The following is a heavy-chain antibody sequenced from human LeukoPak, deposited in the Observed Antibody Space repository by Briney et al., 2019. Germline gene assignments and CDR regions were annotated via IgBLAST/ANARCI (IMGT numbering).Heavy chain of an antibody. D-gene: IGHD1-1*01. J-gene: IGHJ4*02. CDR2: INPNSGGT. CDR3: AREPNYNWNDARLFDY. V-gene: IGHV1-2*02. Sequence: GASVKVSCKASGYTFTGYYMHWVRQAPGQGLEWMGWINPNSGGTNYAQKFQGRVTMTRDTSISTAYMELSRLRSDDTAVYYCAREPNYNWNDARLFDYWGQGTLVTVSS. CDR1: GYTFTGYY.